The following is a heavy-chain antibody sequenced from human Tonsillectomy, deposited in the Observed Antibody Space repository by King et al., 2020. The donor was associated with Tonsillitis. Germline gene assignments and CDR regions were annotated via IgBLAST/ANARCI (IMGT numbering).Heavy chain of an antibody. CDR3: AKENWVNWQGPHLDY. CDR1: GFTFSNYA. Sequence: VQLVESGGDLVQPGGSLRLCCEASGFTFSNYAMSWVRQAPGKGLEWVSAIGSRDGKTYYADSVKGRFTISRDNFKNTVCLQVSSLRVEDSAIYYCAKENWVNWQGPHLDYWGQGTLVTVSS. V-gene: IGHV3-23*04. D-gene: IGHD1-1*01. CDR2: IGSRDGKT. J-gene: IGHJ4*02.